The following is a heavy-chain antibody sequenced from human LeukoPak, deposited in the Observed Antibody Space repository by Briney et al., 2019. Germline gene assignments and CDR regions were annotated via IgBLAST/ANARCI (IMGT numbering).Heavy chain of an antibody. Sequence: SETLSLTCTVSGGSISSYYWSWIRQPPGKGLEWIGYIYYSGSTNYNPSLKSRVTISVDTPKNQFSLKLSSVTAADTAVYYCARGANDEPGDHYGVHWFDPWGQGTLVTVSS. CDR3: ARGANDEPGDHYGVHWFDP. D-gene: IGHD4-17*01. CDR1: GGSISSYY. V-gene: IGHV4-59*01. CDR2: IYYSGST. J-gene: IGHJ5*02.